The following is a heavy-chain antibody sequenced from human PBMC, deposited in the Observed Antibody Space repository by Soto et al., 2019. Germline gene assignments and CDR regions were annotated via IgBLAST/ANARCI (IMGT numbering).Heavy chain of an antibody. V-gene: IGHV3-7*03. CDR1: GFTFSSYW. J-gene: IGHJ6*02. Sequence: EVQLVESGGGLVQPGGSLRLSCAASGFTFSSYWMSWVRQAPGKGLEWVANIKQDGIEKYYVDSVKGRFTISRDNAKNSLYLQMNSLRAEDTAVYYCARNPPMTRGNGMDVWGQGTTVTVSS. CDR3: ARNPPMTRGNGMDV. CDR2: IKQDGIEK. D-gene: IGHD3-10*01.